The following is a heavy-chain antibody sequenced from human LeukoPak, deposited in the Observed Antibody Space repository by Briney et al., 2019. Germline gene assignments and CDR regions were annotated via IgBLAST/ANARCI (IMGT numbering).Heavy chain of an antibody. CDR1: GFTFGSSW. D-gene: IGHD3-16*01. CDR3: ARDGGAWLDY. J-gene: IGHJ4*02. V-gene: IGHV3-74*01. CDR2: INTDGSST. Sequence: GGSLRLSCAASGFTFGSSWMHWVRQAPGEGLVWVSRINTDGSSTRYADSVKGRFTISRDNAKNTLYLQMNSLRAEATAVYYCARDGGAWLDYWGQGTLVTVSS.